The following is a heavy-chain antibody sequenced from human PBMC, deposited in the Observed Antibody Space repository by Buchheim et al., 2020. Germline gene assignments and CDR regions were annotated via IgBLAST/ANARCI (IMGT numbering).Heavy chain of an antibody. CDR2: ISDNGGST. Sequence: EVQLLESGGGLVQPGGSLRLSCAASGFTFSSYAMSWVRQAPEKGLEWVSDISDNGGSTYYADSVKGRFTISRDNLKHTLHLQMNSLRAEDTAVYYCAKGSGASGWFLLDYWGQGTL. V-gene: IGHV3-23*01. CDR3: AKGSGASGWFLLDY. D-gene: IGHD6-19*01. CDR1: GFTFSSYA. J-gene: IGHJ4*02.